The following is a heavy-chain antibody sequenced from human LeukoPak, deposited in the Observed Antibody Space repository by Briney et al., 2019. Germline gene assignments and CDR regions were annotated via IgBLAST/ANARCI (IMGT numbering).Heavy chain of an antibody. CDR3: ARDLYREPTYYYDSSGSDY. D-gene: IGHD3-22*01. J-gene: IGHJ4*02. CDR1: GFTFSSYW. CDR2: IKQDGSEK. V-gene: IGHV3-7*01. Sequence: GGSLRLSCAASGFTFSSYWMSWVRQAPGKGLEWVANIKQDGSEKYYVDSVKGRFTISRDNAKNSLYLQMNSLRAEDTAVYYCARDLYREPTYYYDSSGSDYWGQGTLVTVSS.